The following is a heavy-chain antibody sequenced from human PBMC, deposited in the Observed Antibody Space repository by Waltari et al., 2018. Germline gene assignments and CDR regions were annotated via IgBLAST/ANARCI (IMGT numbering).Heavy chain of an antibody. D-gene: IGHD3-16*01. Sequence: QVQLVQSGAEVKKPGASVKVSCKASGYTFTGYYMHWVRQAPGQGLEWMGRINPNSGGTNYAQKFQGRVTMTRDTSISTAYMELSRLRSDDTAVYYCARDRDGIGGPPGAFDIWGQGTMVTVSS. CDR3: ARDRDGIGGPPGAFDI. V-gene: IGHV1-2*06. J-gene: IGHJ3*02. CDR1: GYTFTGYY. CDR2: INPNSGGT.